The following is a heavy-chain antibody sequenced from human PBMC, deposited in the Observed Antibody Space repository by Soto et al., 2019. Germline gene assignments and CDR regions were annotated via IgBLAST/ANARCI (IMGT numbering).Heavy chain of an antibody. Sequence: SVKVSCKASGGTFSSYAISWVRQAPGQGLEWMGGIIPIFGTANYAQKFQGRVTITADESTSTAYMELSSLRSEDTAVYYCARADSHYDFWSGYYIGRWYFDLWGRGTLVTVS. CDR1: GGTFSSYA. J-gene: IGHJ2*01. D-gene: IGHD3-3*01. V-gene: IGHV1-69*13. CDR2: IIPIFGTA. CDR3: ARADSHYDFWSGYYIGRWYFDL.